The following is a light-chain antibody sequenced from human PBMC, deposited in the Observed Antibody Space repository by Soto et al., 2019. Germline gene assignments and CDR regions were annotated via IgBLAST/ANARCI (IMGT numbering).Light chain of an antibody. CDR3: QQYGSSPLT. V-gene: IGKV3-20*01. CDR1: QSVSSSF. Sequence: DIVLTQSPGTLSLSPGERATLSCRASQSVSSSFLAWYQQKPGQAPRLLIYGASSRATGIPDRFSGSGSGTDFTLTISRLEPEDVVVYYCQQYGSSPLTFGGGTKVEIK. CDR2: GAS. J-gene: IGKJ4*01.